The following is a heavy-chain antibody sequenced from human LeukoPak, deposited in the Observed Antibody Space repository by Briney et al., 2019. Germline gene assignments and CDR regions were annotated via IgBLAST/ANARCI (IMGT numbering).Heavy chain of an antibody. D-gene: IGHD3-16*01. Sequence: SETLSLTCTVSGGSISSSSYYWGWIRQPPGKGLEWIGSIYYSGSNYYNPSLKSRVTISVDTSKNQFSLKLSSVTAADTAVYYCARLGAYYYYYGMDVWGQGTTVTVSS. CDR2: IYYSGSN. CDR3: ARLGAYYYYYGMDV. J-gene: IGHJ6*02. V-gene: IGHV4-39*01. CDR1: GGSISSSSYY.